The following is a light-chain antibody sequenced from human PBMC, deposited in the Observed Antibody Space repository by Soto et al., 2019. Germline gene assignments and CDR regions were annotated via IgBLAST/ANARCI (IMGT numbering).Light chain of an antibody. CDR3: HQRQSWPRT. Sequence: DIQMTQSPSTLSASVGDRVTITCRASQSISIWLAWYQQKPGKAPKILIYKASSLESGVPSRFSGSGSGTEFTLTISSLQPDDFAVYYCHQRQSWPRTFGQGTKVDIK. J-gene: IGKJ1*01. CDR2: KAS. CDR1: QSISIW. V-gene: IGKV1-5*03.